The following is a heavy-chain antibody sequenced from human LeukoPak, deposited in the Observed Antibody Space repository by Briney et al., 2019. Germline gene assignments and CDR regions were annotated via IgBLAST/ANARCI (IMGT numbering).Heavy chain of an antibody. CDR1: GGSITSTSYY. J-gene: IGHJ5*02. CDR2: IYYTGST. D-gene: IGHD5-24*01. V-gene: IGHV4-39*07. Sequence: PSETLSLTCTVSGGSITSTSYYWDWIRQPPGKGLGWIGSIYYTGSTQYNPSLKSRVTLSVDTSKNQFSLKLSSVTAADTAVYYCARRLKGAGNTRDPWFDPWGQGTLVTVSS. CDR3: ARRLKGAGNTRDPWFDP.